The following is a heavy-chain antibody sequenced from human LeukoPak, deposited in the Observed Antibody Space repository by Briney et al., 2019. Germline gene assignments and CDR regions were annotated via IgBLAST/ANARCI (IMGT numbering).Heavy chain of an antibody. V-gene: IGHV4-34*01. J-gene: IGHJ6*02. D-gene: IGHD3-10*01. CDR2: INHSGST. Sequence: SETLSLTCAVYGGSFGGYYWSWIRQPPGKGLEWIGEINHSGSTNYNPSLKSRVTISVDTSKNQFSLKLSSVTAADTAVYYCARVRRVSYGSGSYPHYYYGMDVWGQGTTVTVSS. CDR1: GGSFGGYY. CDR3: ARVRRVSYGSGSYPHYYYGMDV.